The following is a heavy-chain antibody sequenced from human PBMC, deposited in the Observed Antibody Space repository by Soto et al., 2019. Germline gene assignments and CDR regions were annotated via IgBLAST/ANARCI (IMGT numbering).Heavy chain of an antibody. Sequence: EVQLVQSGAEVRKTGESLKISCKGSGYTFIAYWIGWVRQMPGKGLEWMGIIYPGDSDTRYSPSFQGQVTISADKSISTAYLQWSSLKASDNAMYYCVRLTGDFDYWGQGTLVTVSS. D-gene: IGHD1-20*01. CDR2: IYPGDSDT. CDR1: GYTFIAYW. V-gene: IGHV5-51*03. J-gene: IGHJ4*02. CDR3: VRLTGDFDY.